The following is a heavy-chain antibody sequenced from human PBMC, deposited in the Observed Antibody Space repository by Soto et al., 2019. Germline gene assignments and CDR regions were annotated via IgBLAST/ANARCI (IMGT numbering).Heavy chain of an antibody. CDR3: ARGGYSSGWEYGDY. CDR1: GGSFSGYY. CDR2: INHSGST. D-gene: IGHD6-19*01. J-gene: IGHJ4*02. Sequence: QVQLQQWGAGLLKPSETLSLTCAVYGGSFSGYYWCWIRQPPGKGLEWIGEINHSGSTNYNPSLKSRVTISVDPSKNPVSLKLSSVTAANTAVYYWARGGYSSGWEYGDYWGQGTLVTVSS. V-gene: IGHV4-34*01.